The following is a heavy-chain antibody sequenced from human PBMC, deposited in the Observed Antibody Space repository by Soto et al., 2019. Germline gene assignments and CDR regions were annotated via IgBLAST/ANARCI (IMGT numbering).Heavy chain of an antibody. CDR1: GFTFSSYS. V-gene: IGHV3-48*02. CDR3: ARDSHDMLTGYYPLPFDY. Sequence: GGSLRLSCAASGFTFSSYSMNWVRQAPGKGLEWVSYISSSSSTIYYADSVKGRFTIPRDNAKNSLYLQMNSLRDEDTAVYYCARDSHDMLTGYYPLPFDYWGQGTLVTVSS. D-gene: IGHD3-9*01. J-gene: IGHJ4*02. CDR2: ISSSSSTI.